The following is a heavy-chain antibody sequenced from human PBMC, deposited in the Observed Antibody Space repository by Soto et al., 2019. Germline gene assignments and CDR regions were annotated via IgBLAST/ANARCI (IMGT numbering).Heavy chain of an antibody. D-gene: IGHD3-9*01. CDR1: GFTFSSYA. J-gene: IGHJ4*02. Sequence: GGSLRLSCAASGFTFSSYAMSWVRQAPGKGLEWVSAISGSGGSTYYADSVKGRFTISRDNSKNTLYLQMNSLRAEDTAVYYCAFSPREYYDILTGSESYYFDYWGQGTLVTVSS. CDR3: AFSPREYYDILTGSESYYFDY. CDR2: ISGSGGST. V-gene: IGHV3-23*01.